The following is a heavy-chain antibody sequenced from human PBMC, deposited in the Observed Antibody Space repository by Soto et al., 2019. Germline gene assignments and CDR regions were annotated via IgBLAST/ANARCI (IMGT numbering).Heavy chain of an antibody. CDR1: GFTFTNAW. Sequence: PGGSLRLSCAASGFTFTNAWMTWVRQGPGKGLEWVGRIKSKSDGGTIDYAAPVKGRFTISRDNSKNTLYVQMNSLRAEDTAIYYCAKAISGYNAPLDHWGQGTRVTVSS. J-gene: IGHJ4*02. CDR3: AKAISGYNAPLDH. V-gene: IGHV3-15*01. CDR2: IKSKSDGGTI. D-gene: IGHD5-12*01.